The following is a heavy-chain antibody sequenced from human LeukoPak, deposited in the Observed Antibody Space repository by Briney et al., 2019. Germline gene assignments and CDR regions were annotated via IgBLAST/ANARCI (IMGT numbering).Heavy chain of an antibody. CDR1: A. Sequence: AISWVRQAPGQGLEWMGRIIPIFGTANYAQKFQGRVTITTDESTSTAYMELSSLRSEDTAVYYCARVGVDTAMVDAFDIWGQGTMVTVSS. D-gene: IGHD5-18*01. CDR2: IIPIFGTA. CDR3: ARVGVDTAMVDAFDI. V-gene: IGHV1-69*05. J-gene: IGHJ3*02.